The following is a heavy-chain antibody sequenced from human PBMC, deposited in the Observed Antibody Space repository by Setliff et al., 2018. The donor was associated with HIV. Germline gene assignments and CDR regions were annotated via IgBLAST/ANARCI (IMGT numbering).Heavy chain of an antibody. CDR1: GDSIGYYY. D-gene: IGHD2-15*01. CDR2: IHTSGST. CDR3: ARDRIEVVVDGPHDVFDV. V-gene: IGHV4-4*07. J-gene: IGHJ3*01. Sequence: SETLSLTCTVSGDSIGYYYWSWIRQPAGRGMEWMGRIHTSGSTNYNPSLTSRVTLSVDTSKNQFFLKLTSLSAADTAVYYCARDRIEVVVDGPHDVFDVWGRGTTVTVSS.